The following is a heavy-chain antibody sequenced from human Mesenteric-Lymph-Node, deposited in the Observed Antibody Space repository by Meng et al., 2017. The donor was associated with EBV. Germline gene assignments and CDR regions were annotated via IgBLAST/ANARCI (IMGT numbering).Heavy chain of an antibody. CDR3: ARVTTGSYSRFDF. J-gene: IGHJ4*02. V-gene: IGHV3-23*04. Sequence: VQLVDVGGGSIQPGGSLRLSCAASGFTFSNYGMTWVRQAPGKGLEWVASIGGSGGSTDHADSVKGRFTVSRDNSKNTLFLQMNSLRADDTALYYCARVTTGSYSRFDFWGQGTLVTVSS. CDR1: GFTFSNYG. D-gene: IGHD1-26*01. CDR2: IGGSGGST.